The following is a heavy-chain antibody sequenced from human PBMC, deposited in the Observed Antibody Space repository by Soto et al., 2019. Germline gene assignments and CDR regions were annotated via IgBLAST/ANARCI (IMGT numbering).Heavy chain of an antibody. Sequence: QVQLQESGPGLVKPSGTLSLTCVVSGSSVSNSNWWTWVRQPPGKGLEWIGEIYHTGDTNYNPSLVSRVTLSIDKSRNLSSLRLGSVTAADTAVYFCARNGIYYYYMDVWGRGTTVTVSS. CDR2: IYHTGDT. V-gene: IGHV4-4*02. J-gene: IGHJ6*03. CDR3: ARNGIYYYYMDV. D-gene: IGHD1-1*01. CDR1: GSSVSNSNW.